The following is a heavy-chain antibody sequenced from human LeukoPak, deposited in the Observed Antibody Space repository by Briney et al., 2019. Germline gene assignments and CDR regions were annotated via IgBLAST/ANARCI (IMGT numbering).Heavy chain of an antibody. D-gene: IGHD3-22*01. CDR2: ISAYNGNT. Sequence: ASVKVSCKASGYTFTSYGISWVRQAPGQGLEWMGWISAYNGNTNYAQRLQGRVTMTTDTSTSTAYMELRSLRSDDTAVYYCARDRLGYYDSSGYFDYWGQGTLVTVSS. J-gene: IGHJ4*02. CDR1: GYTFTSYG. V-gene: IGHV1-18*01. CDR3: ARDRLGYYDSSGYFDY.